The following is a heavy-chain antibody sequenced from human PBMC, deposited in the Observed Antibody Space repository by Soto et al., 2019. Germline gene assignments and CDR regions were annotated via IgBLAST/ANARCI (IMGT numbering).Heavy chain of an antibody. CDR1: GYTFTSYY. Sequence: ASVKVSCKASGYTFTSYYMHWVRQAPGQGLEWMGIINPSGGSTSYAQKFQGRVTMTRDTSTSTVYMELSSLRSEDTAVYYSARYFKPTVTTGHYYMDVWGKGTTVTVSS. CDR2: INPSGGST. D-gene: IGHD4-17*01. CDR3: ARYFKPTVTTGHYYMDV. V-gene: IGHV1-46*03. J-gene: IGHJ6*03.